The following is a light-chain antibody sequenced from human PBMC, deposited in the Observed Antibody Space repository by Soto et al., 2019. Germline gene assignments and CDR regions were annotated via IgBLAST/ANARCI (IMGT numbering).Light chain of an antibody. CDR3: QQYHEYW. V-gene: IGKV1-39*01. CDR1: QSISSY. CDR2: AAS. J-gene: IGKJ1*01. Sequence: DIQMTQSPSSLSASVGDRVTITCRASQSISSYLNWYQQKPGKAPKLLIYAASSLQSGAPSRFSGSGSGTEFTLTISSLQPDDFATYYCQQYHEYWFGQGTKVDIK.